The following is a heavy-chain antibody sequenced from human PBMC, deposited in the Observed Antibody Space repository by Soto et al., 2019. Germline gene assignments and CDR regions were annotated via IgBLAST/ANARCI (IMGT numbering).Heavy chain of an antibody. CDR2: IYYSGGT. D-gene: IGHD5-12*01. CDR1: GGSISSSSYY. Sequence: SETLSLTCTVSGGSISSSSYYWGWIRQPPGKGLEWIGSIYYSGGTYYNPSLKSRVTISVDTSKNQFSLKLSSVTAADTAVYYCARGLIEATIFDYWGQGTLVTVSS. V-gene: IGHV4-39*01. J-gene: IGHJ4*02. CDR3: ARGLIEATIFDY.